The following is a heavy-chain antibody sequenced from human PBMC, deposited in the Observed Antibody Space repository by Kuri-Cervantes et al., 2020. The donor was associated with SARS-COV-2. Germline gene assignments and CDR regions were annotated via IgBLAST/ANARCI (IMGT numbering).Heavy chain of an antibody. CDR3: ARGYDSSGYSLDY. CDR2: INSDGSST. D-gene: IGHD3-22*01. CDR1: GFTFSSYA. Sequence: GESLNISCAASGFTFSSYAMSWVRQAPGKGLVWVSRINSDGSSTSYADSVKGRFTISRDNAKNTLYLQMNSLRAEDTAVYYCARGYDSSGYSLDYWGQGTLVTVSS. J-gene: IGHJ4*02. V-gene: IGHV3-74*01.